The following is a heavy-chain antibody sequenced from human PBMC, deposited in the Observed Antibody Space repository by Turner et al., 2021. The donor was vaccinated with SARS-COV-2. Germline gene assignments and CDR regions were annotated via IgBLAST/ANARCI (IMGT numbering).Heavy chain of an antibody. CDR3: ARDLVSYGMDV. CDR1: GITVSSNY. V-gene: IGHV3-66*01. Sequence: EVQLVESGGGLVQPGGSLRLSCAASGITVSSNYMSWVRQAPGKGLEWVSVIYSGGSTFYADSVQGRFTISRDNSKNTLYLQINSLRSEDTAVYYCARDLVSYGMDVWGQGTTVTVSS. D-gene: IGHD3-16*01. J-gene: IGHJ6*02. CDR2: IYSGGST.